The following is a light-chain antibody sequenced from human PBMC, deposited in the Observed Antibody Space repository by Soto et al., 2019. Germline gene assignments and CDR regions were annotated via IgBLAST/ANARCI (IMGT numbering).Light chain of an antibody. CDR3: QQYGSSLT. CDR1: QSVSSSSY. Sequence: EIVLTQSPGTLSLSPGERATLSCRASQSVSSSSYLAWYQQKPGQAPRLLIYGASSRATGIPDRFSGSGSGIYFTLTISRLEPEDFAVYYCQQYGSSLTFGGGTKVEIK. CDR2: GAS. J-gene: IGKJ4*01. V-gene: IGKV3-20*01.